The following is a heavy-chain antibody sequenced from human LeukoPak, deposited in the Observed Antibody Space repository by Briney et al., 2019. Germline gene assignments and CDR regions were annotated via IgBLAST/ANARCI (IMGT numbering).Heavy chain of an antibody. D-gene: IGHD3-10*01. CDR2: INPNSGGT. CDR1: GYTFTGYY. Sequence: ASVKVSCKASGYTFTGYYMHWVRQAPGQGLEWMGWINPNSGGTNYAQKFQGRVTMTRDTSISTAYMELSRLRPDDTAVYYCARDLGYYGSGSYYNEAFDYWGQGTLATVSS. V-gene: IGHV1-2*02. CDR3: ARDLGYYGSGSYYNEAFDY. J-gene: IGHJ4*02.